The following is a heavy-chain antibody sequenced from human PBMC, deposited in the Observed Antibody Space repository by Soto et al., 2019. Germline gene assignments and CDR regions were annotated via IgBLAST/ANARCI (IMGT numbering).Heavy chain of an antibody. J-gene: IGHJ4*02. CDR2: IYPGDSDT. Sequence: PGESLKISCKGSGYSFTSYWISWVRQLPGKGLEWMGIIYPGDSDTRYSPSFQGQVIISADKSINTAYLQWSSLKASDTAMYYCARVHIVTTMGFDYWAQGTLVTVSS. CDR3: ARVHIVTTMGFDY. D-gene: IGHD5-12*01. V-gene: IGHV5-51*01. CDR1: GYSFTSYW.